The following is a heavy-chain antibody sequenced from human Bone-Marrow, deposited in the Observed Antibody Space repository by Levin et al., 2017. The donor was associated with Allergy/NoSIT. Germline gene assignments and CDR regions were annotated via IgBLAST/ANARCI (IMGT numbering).Heavy chain of an antibody. CDR1: GFTFNGSA. CDR2: IRSKANNYAT. D-gene: IGHD2/OR15-2a*01. CDR3: TRLEYSSPGLDPSPPAN. J-gene: IGHJ4*01. Sequence: GESLKISCAASGFTFNGSAMHWVRQASGKGLEWVGRIRSKANNYATAYAASVKGRFTISRDDSKNTAYLQMNSLKTADTAVYYCTRLEYSSPGLDPSPPANWGHGTLVTVSS. V-gene: IGHV3-73*01.